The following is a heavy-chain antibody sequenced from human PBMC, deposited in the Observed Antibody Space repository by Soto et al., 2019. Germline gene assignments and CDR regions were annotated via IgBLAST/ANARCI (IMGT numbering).Heavy chain of an antibody. V-gene: IGHV1-18*01. D-gene: IGHD3-16*02. CDR1: GYTFTSYA. CDR3: AKALGESSPESYDY. Sequence: GASVKVSCKASGYTFTSYAISWVRQAPGQGLEWMGWISAYNGNTNYAQKLQGRVTMTTDTSTSTAYMELRSLRSDDTAVYYCAKALGESSPESYDYWGQGILVTVSS. CDR2: ISAYNGNT. J-gene: IGHJ4*02.